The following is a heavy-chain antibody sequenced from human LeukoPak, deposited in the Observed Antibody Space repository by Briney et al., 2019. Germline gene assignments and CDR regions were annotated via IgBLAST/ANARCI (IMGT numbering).Heavy chain of an antibody. J-gene: IGHJ5*01. V-gene: IGHV3-21*01. CDR2: ISTSSSYI. CDR1: GFTFSSYS. CDR3: AKDLTVGITILRGVRRDFNWFDS. D-gene: IGHD3-10*01. Sequence: PGGSLRLSCAASGFTFSSYSMTWVRQAPGKGLEWVSFISTSSSYIYYADSVKGRFIISRDNAKTSLSLQMNSLRAEDTAVYYCAKDLTVGITILRGVRRDFNWFDSWGQGTLVTVSS.